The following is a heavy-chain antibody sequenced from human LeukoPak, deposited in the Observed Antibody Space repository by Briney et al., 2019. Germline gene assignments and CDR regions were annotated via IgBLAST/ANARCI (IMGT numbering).Heavy chain of an antibody. Sequence: PGGSLRLSCAASGSTFSSFSTYDFNWVRQVPGKGLEWVSYISSSGATIYYADSVKGRFTVSRDNAANSLYLQMNSLRAEDTAIYYCARDLVSGAYTFDIWGQGTVVTVSS. D-gene: IGHD3-16*01. J-gene: IGHJ3*02. CDR1: GSTFSS. CDR2: ISSSGATI. CDR3: ARDLVSGAYTFDI. V-gene: IGHV3-48*03.